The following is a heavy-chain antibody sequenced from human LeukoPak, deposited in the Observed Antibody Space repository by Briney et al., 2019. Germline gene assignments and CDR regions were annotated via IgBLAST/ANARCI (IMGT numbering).Heavy chain of an antibody. Sequence: GSLRLSCAASGFTFSSYSMNWVRQPPGKGLEWIGEINHSGSTNYNPSLKSRVTISVDTSKNQFSLKLSSVTAADTAVYYCARLRRRFFDPWGQGTLVTVSS. CDR2: INHSGST. CDR1: GFTFSSYS. J-gene: IGHJ5*02. D-gene: IGHD3-3*01. V-gene: IGHV4-34*01. CDR3: ARLRRRFFDP.